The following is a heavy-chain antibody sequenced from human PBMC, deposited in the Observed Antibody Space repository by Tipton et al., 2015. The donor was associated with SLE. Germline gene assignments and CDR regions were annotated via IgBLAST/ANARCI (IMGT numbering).Heavy chain of an antibody. CDR3: AICCSGGSFDY. Sequence: TLSLTCAVSGGSISSGGYSWSWIRQPPGKGLEWIGYIYHSGSTYYNPSLKSRVTISVDRSKNQFSLKLSSVTAADTAVYYCAICCSGGSFDYWGQGTLVTVSS. J-gene: IGHJ4*02. CDR2: IYHSGST. V-gene: IGHV4-30-2*02. CDR1: GGSISSGGYS. D-gene: IGHD2-15*01.